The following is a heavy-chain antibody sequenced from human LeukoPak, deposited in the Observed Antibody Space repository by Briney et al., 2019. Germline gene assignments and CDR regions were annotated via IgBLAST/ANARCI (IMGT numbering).Heavy chain of an antibody. D-gene: IGHD6-25*01. CDR1: GFGLSDYW. CDR2: INSEGGLI. J-gene: IGHJ4*02. CDR3: TRAAEQRPIDY. Sequence: GSLRISCAATGFGLSDYWMHLVRQAPGKVLMWVSRINSEGGLISYADSVKGRFTIYRDNAKNTLYLQMNSLTAEDTAMYYCTRAAEQRPIDYWGQGTLVTVSS. V-gene: IGHV3-74*01.